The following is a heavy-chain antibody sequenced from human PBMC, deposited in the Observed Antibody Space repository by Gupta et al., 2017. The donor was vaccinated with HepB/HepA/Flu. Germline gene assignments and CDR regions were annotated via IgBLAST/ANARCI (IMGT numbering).Heavy chain of an antibody. J-gene: IGHJ3*02. CDR3: ASNGTSVTAARFPAFDI. Sequence: EVQVVESGGGFVQRGGSMRLSCAASGFTLTSYSMHWVRQAPGKGLAWVSFISGRGDTVHYADAVKGRFTISRDSANNSLYLQMNNLRDEDTAVYYCASNGTSVTAARFPAFDIWGQGTMVTVSS. D-gene: IGHD4-17*01. V-gene: IGHV3-48*02. CDR2: ISGRGDTV. CDR1: GFTLTSYS.